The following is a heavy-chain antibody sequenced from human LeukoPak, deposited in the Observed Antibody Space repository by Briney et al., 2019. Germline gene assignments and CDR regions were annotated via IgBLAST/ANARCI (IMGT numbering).Heavy chain of an antibody. Sequence: GGSLRLSCTVSGFTFSSNSMSWVRQAPGKGLEWVSFIYSDNTHYSDAVKGRFTISIDNSKNTLYLHMNSLRAVDTAVYYCARRAGAYSHPYDYWGQGTLVTVSS. CDR2: IYSDNT. CDR1: GFTFSSNS. D-gene: IGHD4/OR15-4a*01. V-gene: IGHV3-53*01. J-gene: IGHJ4*02. CDR3: ARRAGAYSHPYDY.